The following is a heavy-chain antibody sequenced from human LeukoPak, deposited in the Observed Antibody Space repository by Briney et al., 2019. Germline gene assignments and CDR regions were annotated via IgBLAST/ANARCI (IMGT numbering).Heavy chain of an antibody. D-gene: IGHD6-19*01. V-gene: IGHV7-4-1*02. CDR3: AREAVRGWYNFDY. J-gene: IGHJ4*02. CDR2: INTNTGNP. CDR1: GYTFTIYA. Sequence: ASVKVSCKASGYTFTIYAMNWVRQAPGQGLEWMGWINTNTGNPTYAQGFTGGVVFFLDTSVSTAYLQISSLKAEDTAVYYCAREAVRGWYNFDYWGQGTLVTVSS.